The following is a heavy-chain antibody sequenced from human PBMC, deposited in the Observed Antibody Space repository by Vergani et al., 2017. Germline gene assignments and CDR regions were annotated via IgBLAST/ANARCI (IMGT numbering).Heavy chain of an antibody. CDR2: ISSSGSP. CDR3: ARPVGPSAIADGYHV. D-gene: IGHD3-10*01. Sequence: QVQLQQWGAGLLKPSETLSLTCTVSGASVNRANYYWSWIRQTPGTGLEWIGSISSSGSPYYNPTLKSRLAFSVDTSKNLFSLRLKSVTATDTGMYYCARPVGPSAIADGYHVWGQGTMVTVS. V-gene: IGHV4-61*03. CDR1: GASVNRANYY. J-gene: IGHJ3*01.